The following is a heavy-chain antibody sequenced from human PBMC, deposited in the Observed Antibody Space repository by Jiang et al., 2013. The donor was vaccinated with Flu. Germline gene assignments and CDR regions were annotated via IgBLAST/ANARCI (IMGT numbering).Heavy chain of an antibody. CDR1: GFTFGDYA. CDR3: TRDGGYYFDY. Sequence: VQLLESGGGLVKPGRSLRLSCTASGFTFGDYAMSWIRQAPGKGLEWVGLIRSKAYGVTTEYAASVKGRFTISRDDSKSIAYLQMNSLKSEDIAVYYCTRDGGYYFDYWGQGTLVTVS. V-gene: IGHV3-49*05. CDR2: IRSKAYGVTT. D-gene: IGHD3-16*01. J-gene: IGHJ4*02.